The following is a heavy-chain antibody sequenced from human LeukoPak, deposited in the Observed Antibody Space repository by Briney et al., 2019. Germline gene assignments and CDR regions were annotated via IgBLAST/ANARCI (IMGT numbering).Heavy chain of an antibody. CDR2: IYYSGST. Sequence: SETLSLTCTVSGGSISSYYWSWIRQPPGKGLEWIGYIYYSGSTNYNPSLKSRVTISVDTSKNQFSLKLSSVTAADTAVYYCARQPSYSSSWPRKALQFDYWGQGTLVTVSS. J-gene: IGHJ4*02. D-gene: IGHD6-13*01. V-gene: IGHV4-59*13. CDR1: GGSISSYY. CDR3: ARQPSYSSSWPRKALQFDY.